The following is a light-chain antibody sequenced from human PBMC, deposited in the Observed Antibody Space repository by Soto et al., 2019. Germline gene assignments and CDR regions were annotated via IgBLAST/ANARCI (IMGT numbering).Light chain of an antibody. CDR3: QQFGTSPA. J-gene: IGKJ4*01. Sequence: EIVLTQSPGTLSLSPGERAIISCRASQRVGSSSLAWYQQRPGQAPRLLIYGVSTRATGIPDRFSGSGSGTYFTLTISRLESEDFSVYFCQQFGTSPAFGGGTKLEIK. CDR2: GVS. V-gene: IGKV3-20*01. CDR1: QRVGSSS.